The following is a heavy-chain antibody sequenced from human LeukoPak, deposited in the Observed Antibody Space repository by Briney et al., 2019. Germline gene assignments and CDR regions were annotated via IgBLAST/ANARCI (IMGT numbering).Heavy chain of an antibody. J-gene: IGHJ4*02. CDR1: GFTFSSYA. Sequence: GGSLRLSCAASGFTFSSYAMHWVRQAPGKGLEWVAVISYDGSNKYYADSVKGRFTISRDNSKNTLYLQMNSLRAEDTAVYYCAKGSGSYYDWGQGTLVTVSS. D-gene: IGHD1-26*01. V-gene: IGHV3-30-3*01. CDR3: AKGSGSYYD. CDR2: ISYDGSNK.